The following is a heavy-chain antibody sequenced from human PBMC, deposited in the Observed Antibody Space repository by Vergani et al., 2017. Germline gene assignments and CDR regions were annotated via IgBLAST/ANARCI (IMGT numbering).Heavy chain of an antibody. D-gene: IGHD6-13*01. CDR2: IVVGSGNT. Sequence: QMQLVQSGPEVKKSGTSVKVSCKASGFTFTSSAMQWVRQARGQRREWIGWIVVGSGNTNYSQKFQERVTITRDMSTSTAYMGLSSLRSEDTAVYYCAADPNSGSWDYYYYYGMDVWGQGTTVTVSS. V-gene: IGHV1-58*02. CDR1: GFTFTSSA. J-gene: IGHJ6*02. CDR3: AADPNSGSWDYYYYYGMDV.